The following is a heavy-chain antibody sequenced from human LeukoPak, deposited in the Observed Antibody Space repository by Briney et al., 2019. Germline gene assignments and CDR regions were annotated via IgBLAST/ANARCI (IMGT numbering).Heavy chain of an antibody. V-gene: IGHV3-7*01. J-gene: IGHJ4*02. Sequence: GGSLRLSCAASGFTFSSYAMSWVRQAPGKGLEWVANIKQGGSEKYYVDSVKGRFTISRDNAKNSLYLQMNSPRAEDTAVYYCARDSQDFWSGYAGFDYWGQGTLVTVSS. CDR1: GFTFSSYA. CDR3: ARDSQDFWSGYAGFDY. CDR2: IKQGGSEK. D-gene: IGHD3-3*01.